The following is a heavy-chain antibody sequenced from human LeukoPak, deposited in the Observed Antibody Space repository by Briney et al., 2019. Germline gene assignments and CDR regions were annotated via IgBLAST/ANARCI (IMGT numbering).Heavy chain of an antibody. V-gene: IGHV3-21*01. CDR2: ISSSSSYI. Sequence: GGSLRLSSAASGFTFSSYSMNWVRQAPGKGLEWVSSISSSSSYIYYADSVKGRFTISRDNAKNSLYLQMDSLRAEDTAVNYCARDSTFDYWGQGTLVTVSS. CDR3: ARDSTFDY. J-gene: IGHJ4*02. D-gene: IGHD2-2*01. CDR1: GFTFSSYS.